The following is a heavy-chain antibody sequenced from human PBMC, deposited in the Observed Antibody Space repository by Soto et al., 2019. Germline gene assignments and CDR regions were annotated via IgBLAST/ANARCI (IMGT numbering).Heavy chain of an antibody. Sequence: ESGGGLLQPGRSLRLSCAASGFTFDDYAMHWVRQAPGKGLEWVSGISWNSGSIDYADSVKGRFTISRDNAKNSLYLQMNSLRADDTALYYCVKDSPYDYGDPYYFDHWGQGTLVTVSS. CDR1: GFTFDDYA. CDR3: VKDSPYDYGDPYYFDH. D-gene: IGHD4-17*01. V-gene: IGHV3-9*01. J-gene: IGHJ4*02. CDR2: ISWNSGSI.